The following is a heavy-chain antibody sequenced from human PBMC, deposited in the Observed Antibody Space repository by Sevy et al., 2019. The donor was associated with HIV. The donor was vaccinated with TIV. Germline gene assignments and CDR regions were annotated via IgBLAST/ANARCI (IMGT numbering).Heavy chain of an antibody. J-gene: IGHJ6*02. D-gene: IGHD3-3*01. CDR1: GFTVSSNY. V-gene: IGHV3-53*01. Sequence: GGSLRLSCAASGFTVSSNYMSWVRQAPGKGLEWMSVIYSDGNTYYAESVMGRFTISRDNSKNTLYLEMNSVRAEDSAVYYCARGLILEGSWYGMDVWGQGTTVTVSS. CDR3: ARGLILEGSWYGMDV. CDR2: IYSDGNT.